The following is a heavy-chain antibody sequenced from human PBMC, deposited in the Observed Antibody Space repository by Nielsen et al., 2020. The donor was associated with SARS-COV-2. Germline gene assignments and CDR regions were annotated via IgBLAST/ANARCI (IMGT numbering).Heavy chain of an antibody. D-gene: IGHD3-10*01. J-gene: IGHJ4*02. CDR3: ATQADGYKSPYDY. V-gene: IGHV3-30-3*01. CDR1: GFTFSSYA. Sequence: GESLKISCAASGFTFSSYAMHWVRQAPGKGLEWVAVISYDGSNKYYADSVKGRFTISRDNSKNTLYLQMNSLRADDTAVYYCATQADGYKSPYDYWGQGTLVTVSS. CDR2: ISYDGSNK.